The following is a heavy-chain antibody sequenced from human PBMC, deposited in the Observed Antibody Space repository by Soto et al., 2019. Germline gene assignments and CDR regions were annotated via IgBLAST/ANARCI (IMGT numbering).Heavy chain of an antibody. CDR3: AKDRLAGNFDY. Sequence: GGSLRLSCAASGFTFNNYAMNWVRQAPGKGLERVATISATGGSTYYADSVKGRFTISRDNSKNTLYLQMNGLRVEDTAVYYCAKDRLAGNFDYWGQGTQVTVSS. CDR1: GFTFNNYA. V-gene: IGHV3-23*01. J-gene: IGHJ4*02. CDR2: ISATGGST.